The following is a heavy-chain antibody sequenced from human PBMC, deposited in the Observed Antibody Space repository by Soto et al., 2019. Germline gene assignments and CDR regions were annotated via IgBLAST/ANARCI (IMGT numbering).Heavy chain of an antibody. CDR2: ISAYNGNT. V-gene: IGHV1-18*01. CDR3: ARDPRIAAAGTEWFDP. CDR1: GYTFTSYG. Sequence: ASVKVSCKASGYTFTSYGISWVRQAPGQGLEWMGWISAYNGNTNYAQKLQGRVTMTTDTSISTAYMELRSLRSDDTAVYYCARDPRIAAAGTEWFDPWGQGTLVTVSS. D-gene: IGHD6-13*01. J-gene: IGHJ5*02.